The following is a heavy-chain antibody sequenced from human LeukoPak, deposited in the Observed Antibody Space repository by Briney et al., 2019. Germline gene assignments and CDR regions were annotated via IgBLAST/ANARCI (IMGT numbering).Heavy chain of an antibody. D-gene: IGHD6-13*01. CDR2: ISGSGGST. V-gene: IGHV3-23*01. Sequence: GGSLRLSCAASGFIFSSYAMSWVRQAPGKGLEWVSAISGSGGSTYYAGSVKGRFTISRDNSKNTVYLQMNSLRAEDTAVYYCAKDAGYSSSWCDYWGQGTLVTVSS. CDR1: GFIFSSYA. J-gene: IGHJ4*02. CDR3: AKDAGYSSSWCDY.